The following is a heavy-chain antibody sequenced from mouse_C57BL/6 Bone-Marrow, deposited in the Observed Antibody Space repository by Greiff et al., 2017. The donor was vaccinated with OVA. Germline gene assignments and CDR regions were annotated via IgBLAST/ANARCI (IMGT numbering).Heavy chain of an antibody. D-gene: IGHD1-1*01. J-gene: IGHJ4*01. CDR2: ISSGSSTI. CDR3: ARLLHYYAMDY. CDR1: GFTFSDYG. V-gene: IGHV5-17*01. Sequence: EVNLVESGGGLVKPGGSLKLSCAASGFTFSDYGMHWVRQAPEKGLEWVAYISSGSSTIYYADTVKGRFTISRDNAKNTLFLQMTSLRSEDTAMYYCARLLHYYAMDYWGQGTSVTVSS.